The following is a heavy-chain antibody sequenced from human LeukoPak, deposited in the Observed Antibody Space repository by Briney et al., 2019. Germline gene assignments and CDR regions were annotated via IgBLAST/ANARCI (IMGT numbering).Heavy chain of an antibody. D-gene: IGHD2-8*01. V-gene: IGHV1-2*06. CDR2: INPNSGGT. CDR3: ARDHEMVYAIRH. CDR1: GYTFTGYY. Sequence: GASVKVSCKASGYTFTGYYMHWVRQAPGQGLEWMGRINPNSGGTNYAQKFQGRVTMTRDTSISTAYMELSRLRSDDTAVYYCARDHEMVYAIRHWGQGTLVTASS. J-gene: IGHJ4*02.